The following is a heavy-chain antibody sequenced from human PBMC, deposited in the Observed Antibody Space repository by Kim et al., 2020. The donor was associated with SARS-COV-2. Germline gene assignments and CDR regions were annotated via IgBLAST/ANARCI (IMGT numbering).Heavy chain of an antibody. J-gene: IGHJ4*02. CDR2: IYYSGST. CDR3: ATLVVAAGPRTHYFDY. Sequence: SETRSLTCTVSGGSISSSSYYWGWIRQPPGKGLEWIGSIYYSGSTYYNPSLKSRVTISVDTSKNQFSLKLSSVTAADTAVYYCATLVVAAGPRTHYFDYWGQGTLGTVSS. D-gene: IGHD2-15*01. CDR1: GGSISSSSYY. V-gene: IGHV4-39*01.